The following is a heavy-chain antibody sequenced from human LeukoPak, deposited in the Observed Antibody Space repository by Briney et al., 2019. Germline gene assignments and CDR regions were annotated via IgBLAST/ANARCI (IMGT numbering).Heavy chain of an antibody. Sequence: GGSLRLSCAASGFTFSSYSMNWVRQAPGKGLEWVSYISSSSSTIYYADSVKGRFTISRDNAKNSLYLQMNSLRAEDTAVYYCARGSRDYGSGSYYIGFDYWGQGTLVTVSS. CDR3: ARGSRDYGSGSYYIGFDY. J-gene: IGHJ4*02. D-gene: IGHD3-10*01. V-gene: IGHV3-48*04. CDR2: ISSSSSTI. CDR1: GFTFSSYS.